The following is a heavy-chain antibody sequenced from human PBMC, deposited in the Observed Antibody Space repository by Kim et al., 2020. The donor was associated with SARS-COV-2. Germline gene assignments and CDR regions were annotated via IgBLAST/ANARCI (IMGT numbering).Heavy chain of an antibody. V-gene: IGHV3-23*01. CDR2: IRGRGGGT. D-gene: IGHD3-10*01. CDR1: GFTFSDYA. Sequence: GGSLRLSCAAFGFTFSDYAMTWVRQAPGKGLEWVSAIRGRGGGTYYADFVKGRFTISRDISKNTLYLQMNSLRAEDTAIYYCAKLKTMLQGVNCFDSRGQGTLVTVSS. J-gene: IGHJ5*01. CDR3: AKLKTMLQGVNCFDS.